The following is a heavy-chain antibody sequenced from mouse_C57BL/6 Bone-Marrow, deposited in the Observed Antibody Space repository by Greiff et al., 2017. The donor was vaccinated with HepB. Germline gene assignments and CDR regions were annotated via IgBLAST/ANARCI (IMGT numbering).Heavy chain of an antibody. J-gene: IGHJ2*01. CDR2: IRSKSSNYAT. Sequence: EVQLVESGGGLVQPKGSLKLSCAASGFTFNTYAMHWVRQAPGKGLEWVARIRSKSSNYATYYADSVKDRFTISRDDSQSMLYLQMNNLKTEDTAMYYCVRDRGGNYVDYFDYWGQGTTLTVSS. D-gene: IGHD2-1*01. V-gene: IGHV10-3*01. CDR3: VRDRGGNYVDYFDY. CDR1: GFTFNTYA.